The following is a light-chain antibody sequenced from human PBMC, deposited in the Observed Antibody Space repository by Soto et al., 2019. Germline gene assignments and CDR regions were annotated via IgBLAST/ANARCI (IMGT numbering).Light chain of an antibody. CDR3: QQHNNWPPWT. Sequence: VMTQSPATLSVSPGERANLSCRASQSVANNVAWYQQRPGQAPRLLIYRASTRATGIAARFSGSGYGREFILTISSLQAEDVAVYHCQQHNNWPPWTFGQGTKVEIK. V-gene: IGKV3-15*01. CDR2: RAS. J-gene: IGKJ1*01. CDR1: QSVANN.